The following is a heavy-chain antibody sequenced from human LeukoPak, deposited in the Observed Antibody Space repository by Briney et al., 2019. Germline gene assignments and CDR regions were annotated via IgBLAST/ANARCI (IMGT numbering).Heavy chain of an antibody. CDR1: GFTFSNAW. V-gene: IGHV3-23*01. Sequence: GGSLRLSCAASGFTFSNAWMSWVRQAPGKGLEWVSRITSSGGNTYYADSVKGRFTISRDNSKNTLYLQMNSLRAEDMAVYYCAKTPHSSGRSYYFDHWGQGNLVTVSS. CDR2: ITSSGGNT. CDR3: AKTPHSSGRSYYFDH. J-gene: IGHJ4*02. D-gene: IGHD6-19*01.